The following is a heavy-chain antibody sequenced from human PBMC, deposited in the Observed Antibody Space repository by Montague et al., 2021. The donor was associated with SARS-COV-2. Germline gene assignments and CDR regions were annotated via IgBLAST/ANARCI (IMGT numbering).Heavy chain of an antibody. D-gene: IGHD1-26*01. CDR1: GGSFSDYY. Sequence: SETLSLTCAVHGGSFSDYYWSWIRQAPGKGLEWIGEINHSGSTNYNPSLKSRVTISVDTSKNQFSLKLSSVTAADTAVYYCARYGSGKYHADYSGSYHLDYWGQGTLVTVSS. CDR2: INHSGST. J-gene: IGHJ4*02. V-gene: IGHV4-34*01. CDR3: ARYGSGKYHADYSGSYHLDY.